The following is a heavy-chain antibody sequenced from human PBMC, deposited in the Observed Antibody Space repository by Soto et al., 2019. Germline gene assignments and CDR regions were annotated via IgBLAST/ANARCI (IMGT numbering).Heavy chain of an antibody. Sequence: ASVKVSCKASGYTFTGYYMHWVRQAPGQGLEWMGWINPNSGGTNYAQKFQGRVTMTRDTSISTAYMELSRLRSDDTAVYYCARGASDIVVVPAALKYDYWGQGTLVTVSS. CDR1: GYTFTGYY. CDR3: ARGASDIVVVPAALKYDY. D-gene: IGHD2-2*01. V-gene: IGHV1-2*02. J-gene: IGHJ4*02. CDR2: INPNSGGT.